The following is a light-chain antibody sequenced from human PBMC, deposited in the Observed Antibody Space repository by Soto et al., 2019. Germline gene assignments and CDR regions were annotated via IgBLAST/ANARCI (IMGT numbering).Light chain of an antibody. CDR1: QSVSSN. J-gene: IGKJ2*01. CDR2: GAS. CDR3: QQYNNWPPYT. Sequence: EIVMTQSPATLSVSPGERATLSCRASQSVSSNLAWYQQKPGQAPRLLIYGASTRATGIPARFSGSGSGTEFTLTISSPQSEDSAVYSCQQYNNWPPYTFGQGTKLEIK. V-gene: IGKV3-15*01.